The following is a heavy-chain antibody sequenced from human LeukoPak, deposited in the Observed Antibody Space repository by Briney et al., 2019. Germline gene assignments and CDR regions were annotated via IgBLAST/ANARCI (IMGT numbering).Heavy chain of an antibody. CDR2: IKQDGSET. CDR1: GFIFTTYW. CDR3: ASSVFSFSGSQWDPFDI. Sequence: PGGSLLLSCAASGFIFTTYWMTWVRPAPAKRLEWVANIKQDGSETYYVDSVKGRFTIFRDTTKNSLYLQMINLRAEDTAMYYCASSVFSFSGSQWDPFDIWGHGTMVTVSS. V-gene: IGHV3-7*03. J-gene: IGHJ3*02. D-gene: IGHD6-19*01.